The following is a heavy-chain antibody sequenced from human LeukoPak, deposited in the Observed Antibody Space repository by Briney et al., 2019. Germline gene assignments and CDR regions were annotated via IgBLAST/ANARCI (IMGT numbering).Heavy chain of an antibody. CDR1: RGSISRGDLY. Sequence: RSQTLSLTRTLSRGSISRGDLYWSWTRHPPGKGLEWLGYIYYSGRTHHHPPLKSRVTISVDASKNQFSLELSSVTAADTAVYYCARSFLTGYPFDDWGQGTLVTVSS. J-gene: IGHJ4*02. CDR3: ARSFLTGYPFDD. CDR2: IYYSGRT. V-gene: IGHV4-30-4*01. D-gene: IGHD3-9*01.